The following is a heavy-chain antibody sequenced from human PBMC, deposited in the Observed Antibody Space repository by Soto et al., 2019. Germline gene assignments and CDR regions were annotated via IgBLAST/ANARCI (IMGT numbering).Heavy chain of an antibody. D-gene: IGHD5-12*01. CDR1: GFTFSSYS. CDR2: ISSSSSYI. CDR3: ARVEMATIDAFDI. J-gene: IGHJ3*02. V-gene: IGHV3-21*01. Sequence: EVQLVESGGGLVKPGGSLRLSSAASGFTFSSYSMNWVRQAPGKGLEWVSSISSSSSYIYYADSVKGRFTISRDNAKNSLYLQMNSLRAEDTAVYYCARVEMATIDAFDIWGQGTMVPVSS.